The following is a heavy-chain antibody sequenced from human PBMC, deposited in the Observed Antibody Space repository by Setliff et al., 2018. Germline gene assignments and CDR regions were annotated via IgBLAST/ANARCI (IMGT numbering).Heavy chain of an antibody. CDR1: GFTFSSYW. CDR3: ARRNDFWSGQDFDY. V-gene: IGHV3-7*01. CDR2: IKQDGSEK. J-gene: IGHJ4*02. Sequence: GGSLRLSCAASGFTFSSYWMSWVRQAPGKGLEWVTNIKQDGSEKYYVDSVKGRFTMSRDNAKNSLYLQMNSLRAEDTAVYYCARRNDFWSGQDFDYWGQGTLVTVSS. D-gene: IGHD3-3*01.